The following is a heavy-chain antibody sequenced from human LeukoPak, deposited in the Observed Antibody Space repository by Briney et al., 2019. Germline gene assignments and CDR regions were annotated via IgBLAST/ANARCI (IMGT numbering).Heavy chain of an antibody. CDR2: IYTSGST. J-gene: IGHJ4*02. V-gene: IGHV4-4*07. D-gene: IGHD1-26*01. CDR3: ARELPPPRSGSYPR. Sequence: SETLSLTCTVSGGSISSYYWSWIWQPAGKGLEWIGRIYTSGSTNYNPSLKSRVTMSVDTSKNQFSLKLSSVTAADTAVYYCARELPPPRSGSYPRWGQGTLVTVSS. CDR1: GGSISSYY.